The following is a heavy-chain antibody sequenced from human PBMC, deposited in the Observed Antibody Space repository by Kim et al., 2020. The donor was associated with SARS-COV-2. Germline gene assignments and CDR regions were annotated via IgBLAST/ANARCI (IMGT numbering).Heavy chain of an antibody. CDR3: VVGRHEILVG. CDR2: IYYSGST. CDR1: GGSISSSSYY. V-gene: IGHV4-39*07. Sequence: SETLSLTCTVSGGSISSSSYYWGWIRQPPGKGLEWIGSIYYSGSTYYNPSLKSRVTISVDTSKHQFSLKLSSVTAADTAVYYCVVGRHEILVGWGQGTMVTVSS. D-gene: IGHD2-2*01. J-gene: IGHJ3*01.